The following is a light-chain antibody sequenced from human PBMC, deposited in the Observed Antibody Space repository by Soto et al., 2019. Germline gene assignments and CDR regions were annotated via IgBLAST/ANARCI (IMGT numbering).Light chain of an antibody. CDR3: QQYNTFSPWT. J-gene: IGKJ1*01. CDR1: QGIRDE. V-gene: IGKV1-6*01. Sequence: AIQMTQSPSSLSASVGDRVTITCRASQGIRDELGWYQQKAGKAPNLLISAASRLQSGVPSRFSGRGSGTDFTLTISSLQPDDFATYYCQQYNTFSPWTFGQGTKVDIK. CDR2: AAS.